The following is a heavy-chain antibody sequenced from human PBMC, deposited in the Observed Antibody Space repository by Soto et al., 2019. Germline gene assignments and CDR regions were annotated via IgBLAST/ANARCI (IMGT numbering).Heavy chain of an antibody. V-gene: IGHV3-33*01. CDR1: GFTFSSYG. CDR2: IWYDGSNK. CDR3: ARDHIVGAYYFDY. J-gene: IGHJ4*02. D-gene: IGHD1-26*01. Sequence: QVQLVESGGGVVQPGRSLRLSCAASGFTFSSYGMHWVRQAPGKGLEWVAVIWYDGSNKYYADSVKGRFTISRDNSKNTLYLQMNSLRAEDTAVYYCARDHIVGAYYFDYWGQGTLVTVSS.